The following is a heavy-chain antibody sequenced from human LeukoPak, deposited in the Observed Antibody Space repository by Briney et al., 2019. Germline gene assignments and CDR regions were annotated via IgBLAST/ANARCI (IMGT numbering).Heavy chain of an antibody. CDR3: ARDQTPFV. J-gene: IGHJ4*02. V-gene: IGHV3-7*01. CDR2: IKHDGSEH. Sequence: GGSLRLSCAASGFTFSNYWMTWVRQAPGKGLERVAQIKHDGSEHYYVDSMKGRFTISRDNAKNSLYLQMNSLRADDTAVYYCARDQTPFVWGQGILVTVSS. CDR1: GFTFSNYW.